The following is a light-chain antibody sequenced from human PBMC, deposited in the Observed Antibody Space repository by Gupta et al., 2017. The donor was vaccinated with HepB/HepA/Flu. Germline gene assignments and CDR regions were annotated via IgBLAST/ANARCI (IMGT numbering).Light chain of an antibody. CDR3: QQYYDTPIT. V-gene: IGKV4-1*01. CDR2: WAS. J-gene: IGKJ5*01. CDR1: QNVLYSNNKDF. Sequence: DIVITHSPVSLAVSLADRATINCKSSQNVLYSNNKDFLAWYQQKPGHPPKLLISWASTRESGVTDRFSGSGSGTDCTLTISSLQAEDVAVYYCQQYYDTPITFGQGTRLEIK.